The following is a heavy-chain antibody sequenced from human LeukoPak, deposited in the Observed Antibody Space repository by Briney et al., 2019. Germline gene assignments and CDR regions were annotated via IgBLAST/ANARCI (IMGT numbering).Heavy chain of an antibody. CDR3: ARENDQGFDY. V-gene: IGHV3-21*01. Sequence: GGSLRLSCAASGFTFSTYAMNWVRQAPGRGLEWVSSFGTRSTSIYYAHSVTGRFITSRDNAKNSLYLQMNSLRAEDTAVYYCARENDQGFDYWGQGTLVTVSS. J-gene: IGHJ4*02. CDR2: FGTRSTSI. CDR1: GFTFSTYA. D-gene: IGHD3-16*01.